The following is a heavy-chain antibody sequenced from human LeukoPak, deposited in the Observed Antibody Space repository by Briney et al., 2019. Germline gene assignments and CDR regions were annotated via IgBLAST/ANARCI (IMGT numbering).Heavy chain of an antibody. Sequence: SETLSLTCTVSGGSISSYYWTWIRQPPGKGLEWIGYIHYSGSTKYNPSLKSRVTISVDTSKNQFSLNLSSVTAADTAVYYCARHSPLRYFDWFKAFDIWGQGTMVTVSS. CDR2: IHYSGST. D-gene: IGHD3-9*01. V-gene: IGHV4-59*01. CDR3: ARHSPLRYFDWFKAFDI. J-gene: IGHJ3*02. CDR1: GGSISSYY.